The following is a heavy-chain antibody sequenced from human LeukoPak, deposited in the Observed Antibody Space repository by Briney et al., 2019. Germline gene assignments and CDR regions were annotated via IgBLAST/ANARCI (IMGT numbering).Heavy chain of an antibody. V-gene: IGHV4-34*01. CDR2: INHSGST. Sequence: SETLSLTCAVYGGSFSGYYWSWIRQPPGKGLEWIGEINHSGSTNYNPSLKSRVTISVGTSENQFSLKLSSVTAADTAVYYCASRRDGPKLGPWGQGTLVTVSS. D-gene: IGHD3-16*01. CDR1: GGSFSGYY. J-gene: IGHJ5*02. CDR3: ASRRDGPKLGP.